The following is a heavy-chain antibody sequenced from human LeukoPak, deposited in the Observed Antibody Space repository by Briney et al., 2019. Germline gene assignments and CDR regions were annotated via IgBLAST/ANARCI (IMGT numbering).Heavy chain of an antibody. V-gene: IGHV4-4*07. Sequence: PSETLSLTCTVSGGSISTYYWTWIRQPAGKGLEWIGRIFNLGITKYNPSLKSRVTMSVDTSKNQFSLKLSSVTAADTAVYYCARAAGRNYLHPENWGQGTLVTVSS. CDR2: IFNLGIT. D-gene: IGHD1-7*01. J-gene: IGHJ4*02. CDR1: GGSISTYY. CDR3: ARAAGRNYLHPEN.